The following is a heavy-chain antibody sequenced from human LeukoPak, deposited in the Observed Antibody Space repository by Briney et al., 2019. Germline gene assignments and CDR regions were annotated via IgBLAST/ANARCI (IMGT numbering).Heavy chain of an antibody. CDR3: ASSVAAAGSWYFDY. V-gene: IGHV3-48*01. D-gene: IGHD6-13*01. CDR2: ISSSSSTI. CDR1: GFTFSSYS. Sequence: PGGSLLLSCAASGFTFSSYSMNGVRQAPGKGLEWVSYISSSSSTIYYADSVKGRFTISRDNAKNSLYLQMNSLRAEDTAVYYCASSVAAAGSWYFDYWGQGTLVTVSS. J-gene: IGHJ4*02.